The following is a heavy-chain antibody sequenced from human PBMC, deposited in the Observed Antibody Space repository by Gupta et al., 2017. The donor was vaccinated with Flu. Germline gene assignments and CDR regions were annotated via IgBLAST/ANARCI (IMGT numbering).Heavy chain of an antibody. J-gene: IGHJ3*02. D-gene: IGHD2-15*01. Sequence: QVQLVESGGGVVQPGRSLRLSCAASGFTFSSYGMHWVRQAPGKGLEWVAVISYDGSAKYYADSVKGQFTISRDNSKNTLYLQMNSLRAEDTAVYYCAKDSGPCSGGRCYSLEIWGQGTMVTVSS. CDR1: GFTFSSYG. V-gene: IGHV3-30*18. CDR2: ISYDGSAK. CDR3: AKDSGPCSGGRCYSLEI.